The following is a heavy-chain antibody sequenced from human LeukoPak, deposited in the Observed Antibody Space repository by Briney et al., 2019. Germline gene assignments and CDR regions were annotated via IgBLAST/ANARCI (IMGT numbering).Heavy chain of an antibody. J-gene: IGHJ4*02. Sequence: PGGSLRLSCAASGFTFSTYWMTWVRQAPGKGLEWVANIEEDGSEMRYVDSVKGRFTISRDNAKNSLYLQMNSLRAEDTAVYYCSRGMSYHLYWGQGTLVTVST. CDR1: GFTFSTYW. D-gene: IGHD2-21*01. CDR3: SRGMSYHLY. V-gene: IGHV3-7*04. CDR2: IEEDGSEM.